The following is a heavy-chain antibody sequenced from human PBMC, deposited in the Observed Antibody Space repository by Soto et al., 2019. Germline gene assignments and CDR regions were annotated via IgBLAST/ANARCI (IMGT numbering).Heavy chain of an antibody. V-gene: IGHV3-21*01. Sequence: EVQLVESGGGLVKPGGSLRLSCAASGFTFSSYSMNWVRQAPGKGLEWVSSISSSSSYIYYADSVKGRFTISRDNAKNSLYLQMNSLRAEDTAVYYCARVVGATQMDFDYWGQGTLVTVSS. CDR2: ISSSSSYI. CDR1: GFTFSSYS. J-gene: IGHJ4*02. CDR3: ARVVGATQMDFDY. D-gene: IGHD1-26*01.